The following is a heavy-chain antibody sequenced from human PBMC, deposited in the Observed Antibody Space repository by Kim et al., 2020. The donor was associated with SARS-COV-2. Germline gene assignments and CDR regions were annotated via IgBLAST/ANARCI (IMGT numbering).Heavy chain of an antibody. CDR2: ISWNSGSI. J-gene: IGHJ4*02. V-gene: IGHV3-9*01. CDR1: GFTFDDYA. Sequence: GGSLRLSCAASGFTFDDYAMHWVRQAPGKGLEWVSGISWNSGSIGYADSVKGRFTISRDNAKNSLYLQMNSLRAEDTALYYCARKEPLAAHFDYWGQGTLVTVSS. D-gene: IGHD6-19*01. CDR3: ARKEPLAAHFDY.